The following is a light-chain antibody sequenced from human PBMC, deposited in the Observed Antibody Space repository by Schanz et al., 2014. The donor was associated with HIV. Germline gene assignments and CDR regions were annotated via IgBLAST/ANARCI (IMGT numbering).Light chain of an antibody. CDR1: QSVSTW. CDR2: TAS. CDR3: QQSYSAPST. J-gene: IGKJ2*01. Sequence: DIQMTQSPSTLSASVGDRISITCRASQSVSTWLAWYQQKPGKAPKLLIYTASTLQSGVPSRFSGSGSGTDFTLTITSLQPEDFATYYCQQSYSAPSTFGQGTRLEIK. V-gene: IGKV1-39*01.